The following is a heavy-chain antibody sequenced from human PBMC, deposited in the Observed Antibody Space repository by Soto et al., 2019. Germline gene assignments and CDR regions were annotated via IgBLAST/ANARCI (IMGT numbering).Heavy chain of an antibody. CDR2: IYYSGST. D-gene: IGHD6-13*01. CDR3: ARFGAQNGWYSSSWYFDY. CDR1: GGSISSYY. J-gene: IGHJ4*02. Sequence: SETLSLTCTVSGGSISSYYWSWIRQPPGKGLEWIGYIYYSGSTNYNPSLKSRVTIPLDTSRNQFSLKLSSVTDADTAVYYCARFGAQNGWYSSSWYFDYWGQGTLVTVSS. V-gene: IGHV4-59*12.